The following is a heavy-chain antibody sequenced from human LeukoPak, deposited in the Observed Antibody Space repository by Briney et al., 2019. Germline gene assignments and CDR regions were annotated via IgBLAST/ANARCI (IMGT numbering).Heavy chain of an antibody. Sequence: SQTLSLTCTVSGGSISSGSYYWSWIRQHPGKGLEWIGYIYYSGSTYYNPSLKSRVTISVDTSKNQFSLKLSSVTAADTAVYYCARDQSTGGYFDYWGQGTLVTVSS. CDR2: IYYSGST. V-gene: IGHV4-31*03. CDR1: GGSISSGSYY. J-gene: IGHJ4*02. CDR3: ARDQSTGGYFDY. D-gene: IGHD5/OR15-5a*01.